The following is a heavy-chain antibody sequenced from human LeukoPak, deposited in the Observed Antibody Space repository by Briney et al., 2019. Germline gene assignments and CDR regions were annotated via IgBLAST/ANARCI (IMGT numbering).Heavy chain of an antibody. CDR2: IKQDGSET. D-gene: IGHD4-17*01. CDR3: AKARSYGDYVFDY. V-gene: IGHV3-7*01. Sequence: PGGSLRLSCAASGFPFSTHWMRWVRQSPGKRLEWVANIKQDGSETYYVDSVKGRFTISRDNSKNSLYLQMNSLRAEDTAVYYCAKARSYGDYVFDYWGQGTLVTVSS. CDR1: GFPFSTHW. J-gene: IGHJ4*02.